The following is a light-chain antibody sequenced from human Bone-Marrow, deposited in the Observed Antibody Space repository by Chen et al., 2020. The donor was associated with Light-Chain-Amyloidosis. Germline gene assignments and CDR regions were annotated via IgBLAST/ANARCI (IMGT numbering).Light chain of an antibody. CDR2: DDR. CDR3: QVGDTTNDHVV. Sequence: SYVLTQSPSVSVAPGQTATIPCGGNNIGFKSVHWYQPRPGQAPVLVVHDDRDRPSGLPERFSGTNDGDTATRTISRVEAGDEADYYCQVGDTTNDHVVVGGGTKLTVL. CDR1: NIGFKS. V-gene: IGLV3-21*02. J-gene: IGLJ3*02.